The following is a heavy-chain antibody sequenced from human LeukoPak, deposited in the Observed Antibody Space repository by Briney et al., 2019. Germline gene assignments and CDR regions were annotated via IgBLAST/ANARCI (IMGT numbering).Heavy chain of an antibody. J-gene: IGHJ4*02. D-gene: IGHD2-2*01. CDR1: GFTFSSYG. Sequence: GGSLRLSCAASGFTFSSYGMHWVRQAPGKGLEWVAFIRYDGSNKYYADSVKGRFTISRDNSKNTLYLQMDSLRAEDTAVYYCAKGHLYCSSTSCTNYFDYWGQGTLVTVSS. CDR3: AKGHLYCSSTSCTNYFDY. CDR2: IRYDGSNK. V-gene: IGHV3-30*02.